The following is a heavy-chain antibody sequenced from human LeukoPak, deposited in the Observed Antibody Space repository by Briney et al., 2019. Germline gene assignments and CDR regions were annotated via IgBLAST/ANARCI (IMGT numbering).Heavy chain of an antibody. D-gene: IGHD3-22*01. CDR2: VSYDGSNK. V-gene: IGHV3-30-3*01. CDR3: VRSVDSSGYYPYYFVY. Sequence: GGPLRLSCAASGFTFSSYAMHWVRQAPGKGLEWVAVVSYDGSNKYYADSVKGRFTISRDNSKNTLYLQMNSLRAEDTAVYYCVRSVDSSGYYPYYFVYWGQGTLVTVSS. J-gene: IGHJ4*02. CDR1: GFTFSSYA.